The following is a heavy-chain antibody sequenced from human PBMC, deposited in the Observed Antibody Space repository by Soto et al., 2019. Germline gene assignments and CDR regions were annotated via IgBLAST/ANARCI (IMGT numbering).Heavy chain of an antibody. Sequence: QVQLQESGPGLVKPSETLSLTCTVSGGSISSYYWSWIRQPPGKGLEWIGYIYSSGSTNHTPSLKSRVTISVDTSKHPFSLTLGSVTAADTAVYYCARFIWYFDLWGRGTLVTVSS. CDR1: GGSISSYY. V-gene: IGHV4-59*08. J-gene: IGHJ2*01. CDR3: ARFIWYFDL. CDR2: IYSSGST.